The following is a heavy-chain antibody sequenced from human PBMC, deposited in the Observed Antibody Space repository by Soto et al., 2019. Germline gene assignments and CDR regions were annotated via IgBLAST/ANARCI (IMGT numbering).Heavy chain of an antibody. CDR2: INPNSGDT. J-gene: IGHJ4*02. CDR1: GYTFTGYY. CDR3: AVAGLPFEY. D-gene: IGHD6-19*01. V-gene: IGHV1-2*02. Sequence: QVQLVQSGAEVKKPGASVKVSCKTSGYTFTGYYIHWVRQDPGQGLEWMALINPNSGDTNYGHKFQGRVTLTRDTSINTVYMEVTSLRFDDTAVYYCAVAGLPFEYWGQGTLVTVFS.